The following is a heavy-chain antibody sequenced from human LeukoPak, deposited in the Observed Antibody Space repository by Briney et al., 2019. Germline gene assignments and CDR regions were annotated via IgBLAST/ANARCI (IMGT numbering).Heavy chain of an antibody. CDR1: GGTFSSYA. Sequence: SVKVSCKASGGTFSSYAISWVRQAPGQGLEWMGGIIPIFGTANYAQKFQGRVTITTDESTSTAYMELSSLRSEDTAVYFCATGSRPVWFVGDFDYWGQGTLVTVSS. D-gene: IGHD3-10*01. CDR2: IIPIFGTA. CDR3: ATGSRPVWFVGDFDY. V-gene: IGHV1-69*05. J-gene: IGHJ4*02.